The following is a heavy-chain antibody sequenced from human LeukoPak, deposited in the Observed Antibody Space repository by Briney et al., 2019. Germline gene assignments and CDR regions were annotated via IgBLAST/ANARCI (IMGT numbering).Heavy chain of an antibody. CDR2: IYATGST. CDR1: GGSISSGSYY. D-gene: IGHD3-22*01. V-gene: IGHV4-61*02. Sequence: SETLSLTCTVSGGSISSGSYYWSWIRQPAGKGLEWIGRIYATGSTNYNPSLKSRVTISVDTSKNQFSLKLSSVTAADTAVYYCARGGWNKFDYWGQGTLVTVSS. J-gene: IGHJ4*02. CDR3: ARGGWNKFDY.